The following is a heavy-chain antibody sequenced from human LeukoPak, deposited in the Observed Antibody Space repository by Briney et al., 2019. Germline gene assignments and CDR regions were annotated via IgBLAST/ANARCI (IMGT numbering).Heavy chain of an antibody. V-gene: IGHV3-30*02. CDR3: AKEGTASKPSDLDY. CDR2: IRYDGSNK. CDR1: GFTFSDDG. J-gene: IGHJ4*02. D-gene: IGHD1/OR15-1a*01. Sequence: PGGSLRLSCAASGFTFSDDGIHWVRQAPGKGLEWVAFIRYDGSNKYYADSVKGRFTISRDNSKNTVYMQMNSLRADDKAVYYCAKEGTASKPSDLDYWGEGTLVTVSS.